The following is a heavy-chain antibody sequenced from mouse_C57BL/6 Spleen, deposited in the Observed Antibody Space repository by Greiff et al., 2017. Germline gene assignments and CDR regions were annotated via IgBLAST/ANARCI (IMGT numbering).Heavy chain of an antibody. CDR2: INPGSGGT. CDR3: ARSGDH. D-gene: IGHD2-13*01. V-gene: IGHV1-54*01. J-gene: IGHJ3*01. Sequence: QVQLKESGAELVRPGTSVKVSCKASGYAFTNYLIEWVKQRPGQGLEWIGVINPGSGGTNYNEKFKGKATLTADKSSSTAYMQLSSLTSEDAAVYFCARSGDHWGQGTLVTVSA. CDR1: GYAFTNYL.